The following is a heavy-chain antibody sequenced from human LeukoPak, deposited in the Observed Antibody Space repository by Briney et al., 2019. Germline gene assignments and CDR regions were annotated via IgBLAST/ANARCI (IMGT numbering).Heavy chain of an antibody. D-gene: IGHD3-22*01. CDR1: GGSISSSSYY. Sequence: PSETLSLTCTVSGGSISSSSYYWGWIRQPPGKGLEWIGSIYYSGSTYDNPSLKSRVTISVDTSKNQFSLKLSSVTAADTAVYYCARHSSGYYYTPKVGYYFDYWGQGTLVTVSS. CDR3: ARHSSGYYYTPKVGYYFDY. V-gene: IGHV4-39*01. CDR2: IYYSGST. J-gene: IGHJ4*02.